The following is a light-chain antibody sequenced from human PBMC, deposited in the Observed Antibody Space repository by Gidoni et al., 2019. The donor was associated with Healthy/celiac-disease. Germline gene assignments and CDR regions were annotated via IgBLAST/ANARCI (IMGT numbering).Light chain of an antibody. J-gene: IGLJ1*01. Sequence: GSPGQSITISCTGTSSDVGGYNYVSWYQQHPGKAPKLMIYEVSNRPSGVSNRFSGSKSGNTASLTISGLQAEDEADYYCSSYTSSSSYVFGTGTKVTVL. CDR2: EVS. CDR3: SSYTSSSSYV. CDR1: SSDVGGYNY. V-gene: IGLV2-14*01.